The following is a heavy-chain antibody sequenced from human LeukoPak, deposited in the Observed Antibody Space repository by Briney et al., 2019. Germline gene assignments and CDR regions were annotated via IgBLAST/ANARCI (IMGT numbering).Heavy chain of an antibody. CDR1: GDRFSTFG. CDR2: ISPYNGNT. V-gene: IGHV1-18*01. J-gene: IGHJ4*02. CDR3: ARGKKVTAFDY. Sequence: ASVKVSCKASGDRFSTFGVVWVRQAPGQGLEWLGWISPYNGNTNYAHNFQGRVTMTTDTSTSVVYMEMRSLTSDDTDVYYCARGKKVTAFDYWGLGTLVTASS. D-gene: IGHD5-18*01.